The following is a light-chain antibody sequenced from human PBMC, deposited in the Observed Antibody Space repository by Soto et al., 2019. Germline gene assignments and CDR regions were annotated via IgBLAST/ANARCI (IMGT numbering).Light chain of an antibody. CDR1: QSVSSSY. CDR2: GAS. CDR3: QQYASSSYP. J-gene: IGKJ2*01. Sequence: EIVLTQSPGTLSLSPGDRATLSCRTSQSVSSSYLAWYQQKPGQAPRLLIYGASRRATGIPDRLSGSGSGTDFTLTISRLEPEDFAVYFCQQYASSSYPFGQGTKVDIK. V-gene: IGKV3-20*01.